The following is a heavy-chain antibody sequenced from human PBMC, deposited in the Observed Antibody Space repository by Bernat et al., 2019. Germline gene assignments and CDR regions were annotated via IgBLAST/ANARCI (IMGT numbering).Heavy chain of an antibody. CDR2: ITSTSSII. J-gene: IGHJ6*03. V-gene: IGHV3-48*02. CDR1: GLTFSRYS. Sequence: EVQLVESGGGLVQPGGSLRLSCAASGLTFSRYSMNWVRQAPGKGLEWVSYITSTSSIIYYADSVKGRFTVSRDNAKNSLFLQMNSLRDEDTAVYYCAGGYGSSYRYYYMDVWGKGTTVTVSS. CDR3: AGGYGSSYRYYYMDV. D-gene: IGHD6-13*01.